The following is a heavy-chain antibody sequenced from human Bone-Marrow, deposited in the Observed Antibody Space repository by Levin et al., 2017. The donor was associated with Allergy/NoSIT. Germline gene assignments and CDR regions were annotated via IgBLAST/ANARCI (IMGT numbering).Heavy chain of an antibody. CDR2: ISGSGGST. CDR1: GFTFSSYA. CDR3: AKDLAARYFDY. Sequence: ETLSLTCAASGFTFSSYAMSWVRQAPGKGLEWVSAISGSGGSTYYADSVKGRFTISRDNSKNTLYLQMNSLRAEDTAVYYCAKDLAARYFDYWGQGTLVTVSS. J-gene: IGHJ4*02. V-gene: IGHV3-23*01. D-gene: IGHD6-6*01.